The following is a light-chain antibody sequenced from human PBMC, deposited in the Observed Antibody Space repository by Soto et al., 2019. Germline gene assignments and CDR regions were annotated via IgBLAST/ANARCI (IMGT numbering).Light chain of an antibody. CDR1: ERIYSAY. CDR2: DAS. CDR3: QQRSKWPIT. V-gene: IGKV3-11*01. J-gene: IGKJ5*01. Sequence: DILMTQSPAFVSASLVEIVTLSCSASERIYSAYLGWYQQKPGQAPRLLIYDASKRATAIPVRFSGSGSGTDFTLTISSLEPEDFAVYYCQQRSKWPITFGQGTRLEIK.